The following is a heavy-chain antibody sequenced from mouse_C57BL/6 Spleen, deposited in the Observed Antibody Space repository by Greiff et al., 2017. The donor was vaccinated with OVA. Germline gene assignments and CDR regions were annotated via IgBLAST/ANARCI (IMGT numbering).Heavy chain of an antibody. D-gene: IGHD1-1*01. CDR2: INPNNGGT. Sequence: VQLQQSGPELVKPGASVKIPCKASGYTFTDYNMDWVKQSHGKSLEWIGYINPNNGGTIYNQKFKGKATLTVDKSSSTAYMELRSLTSEDTAVYYCARGARYYYGSRGYFDVWGTGTTVTVSS. CDR3: ARGARYYYGSRGYFDV. CDR1: GYTFTDYN. J-gene: IGHJ1*03. V-gene: IGHV1-18*01.